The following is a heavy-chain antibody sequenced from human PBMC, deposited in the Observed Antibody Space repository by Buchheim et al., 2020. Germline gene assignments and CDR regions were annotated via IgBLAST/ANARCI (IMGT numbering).Heavy chain of an antibody. D-gene: IGHD4-17*01. CDR2: INGDGSGT. V-gene: IGHV3-74*01. J-gene: IGHJ6*02. Sequence: VQLVESGGGLVQPGGSLRLSCAASGFTFSSYWMHWVRQAPGKGLVWVSRINGDGSGTDYADSVKGRFTISRDNAKNPLHLQMNSLRAEDKAVYYCARANGDYYYGLDVWGQGTT. CDR1: GFTFSSYW. CDR3: ARANGDYYYGLDV.